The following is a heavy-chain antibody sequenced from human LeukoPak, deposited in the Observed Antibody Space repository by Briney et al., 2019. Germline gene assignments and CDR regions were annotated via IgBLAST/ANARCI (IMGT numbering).Heavy chain of an antibody. CDR1: GYTFTSYG. D-gene: IGHD3-22*01. V-gene: IGHV1-18*01. Sequence: ASVKVSFKSSGYTFTSYGISWVRQAPGQGREWMGLISAYNGNTNYAQKLQGRVTMTTDTSKSTGYMELRSLRSDDTAVYYCASACYDSSGYPHWVSAGFDYWGQGTLVTVSS. CDR2: ISAYNGNT. J-gene: IGHJ4*02. CDR3: ASACYDSSGYPHWVSAGFDY.